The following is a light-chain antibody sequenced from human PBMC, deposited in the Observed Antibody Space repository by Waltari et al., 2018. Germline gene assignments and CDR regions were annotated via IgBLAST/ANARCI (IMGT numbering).Light chain of an antibody. CDR2: AAS. Sequence: DIQMTQSPSSLSASVGDRVTITCRASQSISSYLNWYQQKPGKAPKLLIYAASSLQSEVPSRFSGGGSGTDFTLTSCSLQPEDFATYYCQQSYSSPYTFGQGTKLEIK. V-gene: IGKV1-39*01. J-gene: IGKJ2*01. CDR3: QQSYSSPYT. CDR1: QSISSY.